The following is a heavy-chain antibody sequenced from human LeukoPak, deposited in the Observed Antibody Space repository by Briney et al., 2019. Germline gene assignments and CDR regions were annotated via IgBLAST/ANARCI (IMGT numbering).Heavy chain of an antibody. V-gene: IGHV3-74*01. CDR3: ARALVAGVTLNALDI. CDR1: GFSFSSYW. CDR2: IQYDGSTT. Sequence: GGSLRLSCAASGFSFSSYWMHWVRQVPGKGLVWVARIQYDGSTTNYTDSVKGRFTISRDNAKKTLYVQMNSLRAEDTAVYYCARALVAGVTLNALDIWGQGTMVTVSS. J-gene: IGHJ3*02. D-gene: IGHD2-15*01.